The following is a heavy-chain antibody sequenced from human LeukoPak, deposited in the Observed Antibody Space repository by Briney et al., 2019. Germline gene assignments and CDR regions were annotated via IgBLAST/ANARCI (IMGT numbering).Heavy chain of an antibody. CDR3: ARGGYCSGGSCSYYYYYGMDV. CDR2: ITGSGGNT. J-gene: IGHJ6*02. D-gene: IGHD2-15*01. Sequence: GGSLRLSCAASGFTFSNYAMSWVRQAPGKGLEWVSAITGSGGNTYYADSVKGRFTISRDNSKNTLYLQMNSLRAEDTAVYYCARGGYCSGGSCSYYYYYGMDVWGQGTTVTVSS. V-gene: IGHV3-23*01. CDR1: GFTFSNYA.